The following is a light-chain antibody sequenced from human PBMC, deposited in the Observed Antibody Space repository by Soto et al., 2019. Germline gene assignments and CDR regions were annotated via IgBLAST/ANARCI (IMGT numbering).Light chain of an antibody. CDR1: SGSIASNY. CDR3: QSYDATTQV. J-gene: IGLJ3*02. V-gene: IGLV6-57*01. CDR2: EDN. Sequence: NFMLTQPHSVSESPGKTVIISCTRSSGSIASNYVPWYQQRPGSSPTTVIYEDNQRPSGVPDRFSGSIDSSSNSASLTISGLETEDEADYFCQSYDATTQVFGGGTKVTVL.